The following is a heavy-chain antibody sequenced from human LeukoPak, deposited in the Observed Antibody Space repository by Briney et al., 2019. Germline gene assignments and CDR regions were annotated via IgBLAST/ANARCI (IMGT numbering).Heavy chain of an antibody. J-gene: IGHJ4*02. D-gene: IGHD6-19*01. Sequence: GESLKISCKGSGYSFTSYWIGWVRQMPGQGLEWMGIIYPGDSDTRYSPSFQGQVTISADKSISTAYLQWSSLKASDTAMYYCARRSYGDSSGWYYFDYWGQGTLVTVSS. CDR3: ARRSYGDSSGWYYFDY. CDR1: GYSFTSYW. V-gene: IGHV5-51*01. CDR2: IYPGDSDT.